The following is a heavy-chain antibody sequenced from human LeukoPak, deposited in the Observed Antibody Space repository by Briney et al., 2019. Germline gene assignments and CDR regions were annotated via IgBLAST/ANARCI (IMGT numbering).Heavy chain of an antibody. CDR3: ARGLERIYDYYGSGAKDY. D-gene: IGHD3-10*01. J-gene: IGHJ4*02. Sequence: GASVKVCCKASGYTFTGYYIHWVRQAPGQGLEYMGWINPNSGGTNYAQNFQGRVTMTRDTSISTAYMELSRLRSDDTAVYYCARGLERIYDYYGSGAKDYWGQGTLVTVSS. V-gene: IGHV1-2*02. CDR2: INPNSGGT. CDR1: GYTFTGYY.